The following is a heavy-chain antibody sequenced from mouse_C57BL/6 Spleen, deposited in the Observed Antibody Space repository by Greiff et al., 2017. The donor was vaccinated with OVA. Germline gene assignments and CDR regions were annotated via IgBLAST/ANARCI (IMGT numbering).Heavy chain of an antibody. CDR2: IYPGDGAT. V-gene: IGHV1-82*01. CDR3: AREGLPTLDY. Sequence: VQLQQSGPELVKPGASVKISCKASGYAFSSSWMNWVKQRPGKGLEWIGRIYPGDGATNYNGKFTGKGTLTADKSSSTAYMHLSSLTSEDSAVYFCAREGLPTLDYWGQGTTLTVSS. CDR1: GYAFSSSW. D-gene: IGHD3-3*01. J-gene: IGHJ2*01.